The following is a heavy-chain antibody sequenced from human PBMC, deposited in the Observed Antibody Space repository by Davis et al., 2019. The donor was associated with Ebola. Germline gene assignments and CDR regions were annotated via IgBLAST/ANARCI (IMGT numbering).Heavy chain of an antibody. CDR3: AREPRPLIGDYYYYGMDV. D-gene: IGHD3-10*01. J-gene: IGHJ6*02. CDR2: IIPIFGTA. Sequence: SVTVSCKASAGTFSSYAISWVRQAPGQGLEWMGGIIPIFGTANYAQKFQGRVTITADKSTSTAYMELSSLRSEDTAVYYCAREPRPLIGDYYYYGMDVWCQGTTVTVSS. CDR1: AGTFSSYA. V-gene: IGHV1-69*06.